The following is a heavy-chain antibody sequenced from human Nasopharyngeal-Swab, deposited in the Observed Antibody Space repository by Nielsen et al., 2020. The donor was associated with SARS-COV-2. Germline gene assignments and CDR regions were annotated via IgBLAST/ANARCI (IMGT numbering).Heavy chain of an antibody. D-gene: IGHD3-10*01. CDR3: AKVANYYYSYFMDV. CDR1: GFTFSDYA. CDR2: ISGNVFTT. J-gene: IGHJ6*03. V-gene: IGHV3-23*01. Sequence: GESLKISCATSGFTFSDYAMSLVRQAPGKGLEWVSTISGNVFTTYYADSMKGRFTISRDNSESTVYLQMNGLRAEDTAKYYCAKVANYYYSYFMDVWGKGTTVIVSS.